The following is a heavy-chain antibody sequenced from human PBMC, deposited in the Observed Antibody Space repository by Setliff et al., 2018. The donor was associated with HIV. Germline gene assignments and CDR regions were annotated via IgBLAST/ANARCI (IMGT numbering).Heavy chain of an antibody. CDR2: IYHSGST. CDR1: GYSISSGYY. J-gene: IGHJ4*02. CDR3: ARRDDSSGYYFDY. Sequence: SETLSLTCAVSGYSISSGYYWGWIRQPPGKGLEWIGSIYHSGSTYYNPSLKSRVTISVDTSKNQFSLKLSSVTAADTAVYYCARRDDSSGYYFDYWGQGTLITVSS. V-gene: IGHV4-38-2*01. D-gene: IGHD3-22*01.